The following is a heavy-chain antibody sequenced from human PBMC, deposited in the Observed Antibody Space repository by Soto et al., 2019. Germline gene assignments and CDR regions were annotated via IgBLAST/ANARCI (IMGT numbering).Heavy chain of an antibody. CDR3: ARDSSYQLLTMDV. J-gene: IGHJ6*03. CDR1: GFIFSSYG. CDR2: INAGDSTT. D-gene: IGHD2-2*01. Sequence: SLRLSCAASGFIFSSYGMSWVRQAPGKGLEWGAAINAGDSTTNYADSVKGRFTISRDNAKNTLYLQMNSLRAEDTAVYYCARDSSYQLLTMDVWGKGTTVTVSS. V-gene: IGHV3-23*01.